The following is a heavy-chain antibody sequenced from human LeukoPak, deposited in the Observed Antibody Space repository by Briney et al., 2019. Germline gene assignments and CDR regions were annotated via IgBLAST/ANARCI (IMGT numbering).Heavy chain of an antibody. Sequence: GRSLRLSCAASGYTFSRYGMHWVRQAPGKGLEWVAVIRDDGSDKDYADSVKGRFTISRDNSKNTLYLQMNSLRAEDTAVYYCARGSDIVVVVATDYWGQGTLVTVSS. CDR1: GYTFSRYG. J-gene: IGHJ4*02. D-gene: IGHD2-15*01. CDR2: IRDDGSDK. V-gene: IGHV3-33*01. CDR3: ARGSDIVVVVATDY.